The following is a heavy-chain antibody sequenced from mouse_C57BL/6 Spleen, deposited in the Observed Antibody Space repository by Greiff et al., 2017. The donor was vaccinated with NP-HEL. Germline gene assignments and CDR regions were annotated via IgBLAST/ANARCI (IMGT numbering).Heavy chain of an antibody. Sequence: VQLQQSGAELVRPGASVKLSCKASGHTFTDYYINWVKQRPGQGLEWIARIYPGSGNTYYNEKFKGKATLTAEKSSSTAYMQLSSLTSEDSAVYFCARTIIYGSSFFDYWGQGTTLTVSS. CDR2: IYPGSGNT. V-gene: IGHV1-76*01. CDR1: GHTFTDYY. J-gene: IGHJ2*01. CDR3: ARTIIYGSSFFDY. D-gene: IGHD1-1*01.